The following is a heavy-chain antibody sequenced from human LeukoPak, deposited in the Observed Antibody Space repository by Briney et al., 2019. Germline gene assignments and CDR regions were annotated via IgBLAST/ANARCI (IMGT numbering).Heavy chain of an antibody. V-gene: IGHV1-69*05. CDR2: IIPIFGTA. J-gene: IGHJ3*02. Sequence: GASVKVSCKASGGTFSSYAISWVRQAPRQGLEWMGGIIPIFGTANYAQKFQGRVTITTDESTSTAYMELSSLRSEDTAVYYCARDPGLWDYGDRRGAFDIWGQGTMVTVSS. CDR3: ARDPGLWDYGDRRGAFDI. CDR1: GGTFSSYA. D-gene: IGHD4-17*01.